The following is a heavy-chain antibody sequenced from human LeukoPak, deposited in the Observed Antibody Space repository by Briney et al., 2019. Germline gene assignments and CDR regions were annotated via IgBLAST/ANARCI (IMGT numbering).Heavy chain of an antibody. CDR1: GYTFTGYY. CDR2: INPNSGGT. Sequence: ASVKVSCKASGYTFTGYYIHWVRQAPGQGLEWMGWINPNSGGTNYAQKFQGRVTMTRDTSISTAYMELSRLRSDDTAVYYCARDNHDSSGYTFDYWGQGTLVTVSS. D-gene: IGHD3-22*01. V-gene: IGHV1-2*02. CDR3: ARDNHDSSGYTFDY. J-gene: IGHJ4*02.